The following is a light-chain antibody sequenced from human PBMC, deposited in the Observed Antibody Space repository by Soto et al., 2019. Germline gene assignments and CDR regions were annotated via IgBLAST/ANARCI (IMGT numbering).Light chain of an antibody. CDR3: AAWDDSLNGPLYV. J-gene: IGLJ1*01. CDR1: SSNIGSNT. CDR2: SNN. V-gene: IGLV1-44*01. Sequence: QSVLTQPPSASGTPGQRVTISCSGSSSNIGSNTVNWYQQLPGTAPKLLIYSNNQRPSGVPDRFSGSKSGTSASLAISGLQSEDEAXYYCAAWDDSLNGPLYVFGTGTKVTVL.